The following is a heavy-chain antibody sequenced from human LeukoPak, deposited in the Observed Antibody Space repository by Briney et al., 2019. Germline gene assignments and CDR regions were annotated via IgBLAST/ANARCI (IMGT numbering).Heavy chain of an antibody. D-gene: IGHD3-22*01. CDR1: GFTFSSYG. CDR2: IWYDGSNK. J-gene: IGHJ4*02. CDR3: AKDLVDYYDSSGYFDY. Sequence: GGSLGLSCAASGFTFSSYGMHWVRQAPGKGLEWVAVIWYDGSNKYYADSVKGRFTISRDNSKNTLYLQMNSLRAEDTAVYYCAKDLVDYYDSSGYFDYWGQGTLVTVSS. V-gene: IGHV3-33*06.